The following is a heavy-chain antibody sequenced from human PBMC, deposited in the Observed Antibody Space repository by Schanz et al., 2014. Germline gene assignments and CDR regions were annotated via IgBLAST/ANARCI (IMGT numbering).Heavy chain of an antibody. CDR1: GFSFSDYW. J-gene: IGHJ3*02. CDR2: TSSDGSLK. V-gene: IGHV3-30*03. CDR3: ARGGRGGYPGRVFDI. D-gene: IGHD5-12*01. Sequence: VQLVESGGGLVKPGGSLRLSCEGSGFSFSDYWMGWVRQAPGKGLEWVAVTSSDGSLKYYADSVKGRFTISRDNSRDTVYLQMNSLRGEDTAVYYCARGGRGGYPGRVFDIGGQGKMVTASS.